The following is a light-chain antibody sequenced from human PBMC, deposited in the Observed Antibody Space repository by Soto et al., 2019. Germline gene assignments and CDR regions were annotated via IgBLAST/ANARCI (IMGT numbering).Light chain of an antibody. CDR3: QKYNSYSWT. V-gene: IGKV1-5*03. CDR2: KAS. Sequence: DIQMTQSPSTLSAFVGDRVTITCRASQSITTWLAWYQQKPGKAPKVLIHKASSLKSGVPSRFSGSGSWTEFTLTISSLQPDYIATYYCQKYNSYSWTFGQGTKVEIK. J-gene: IGKJ1*01. CDR1: QSITTW.